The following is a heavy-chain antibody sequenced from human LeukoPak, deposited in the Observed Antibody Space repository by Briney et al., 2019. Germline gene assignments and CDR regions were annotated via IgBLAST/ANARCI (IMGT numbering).Heavy chain of an antibody. CDR3: ARGHKDCSRISCFTIYYYHGMDI. Sequence: GASVKVSCKASGYTFGNYDIHWVRQAPGQGLEWMGWMNPNSGDSGYAQKFQGRVTMTRDTSISTAYMELSGLRSEDTAVYYCARGHKDCSRISCFTIYYYHGMDIWGQGTTVAVSS. CDR1: GYTFGNYD. CDR2: MNPNSGDS. J-gene: IGHJ6*02. D-gene: IGHD2-2*02. V-gene: IGHV1-8*01.